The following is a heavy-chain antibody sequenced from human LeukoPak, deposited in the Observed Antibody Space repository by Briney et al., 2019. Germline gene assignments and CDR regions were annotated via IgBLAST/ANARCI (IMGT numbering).Heavy chain of an antibody. CDR1: GFTLSSYW. V-gene: IGHV3-74*01. J-gene: IGHJ4*02. Sequence: GGSLRLSCTVSGFTLSSYWMHWVRQVPGKGLARVSRINSDGSTINYADSVKGRFTISRDNSKNTLYLQMNSLRAEDTAVYYCARDHYDSSGYHFALDYWGQGTLVTVSS. CDR2: INSDGSTI. CDR3: ARDHYDSSGYHFALDY. D-gene: IGHD3-22*01.